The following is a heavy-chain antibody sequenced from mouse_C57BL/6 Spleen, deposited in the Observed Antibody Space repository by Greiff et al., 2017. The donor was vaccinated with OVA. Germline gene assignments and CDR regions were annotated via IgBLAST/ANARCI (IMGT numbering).Heavy chain of an antibody. CDR1: GYTFTSYW. D-gene: IGHD4-1*01. Sequence: QVQLQQPGAELVKPGASVKLSCKASGYTFTSYWMQWVKLRPGQGLEWIGEIDPSDSYTNYNQKFKGKATLTVDTSSSTAYMQLSSLTSEDSAVYYCAINWDYWGQGTTLTVSS. CDR2: IDPSDSYT. V-gene: IGHV1-50*01. CDR3: AINWDY. J-gene: IGHJ2*01.